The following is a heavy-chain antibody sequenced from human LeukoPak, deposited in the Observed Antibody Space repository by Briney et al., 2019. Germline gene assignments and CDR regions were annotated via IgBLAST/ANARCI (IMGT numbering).Heavy chain of an antibody. Sequence: PSETLSLTCSVSGYSISSGYYWGWIRQPPGKGLEWIGSIYHSGSTYYNPSLKSRVTIPVDTSNNQFSLKLTSVSAADTAVYYCAREAFSGGYYDDYWGQGTLVTVSS. D-gene: IGHD3-22*01. J-gene: IGHJ4*02. V-gene: IGHV4-38-2*02. CDR2: IYHSGST. CDR1: GYSISSGYY. CDR3: AREAFSGGYYDDY.